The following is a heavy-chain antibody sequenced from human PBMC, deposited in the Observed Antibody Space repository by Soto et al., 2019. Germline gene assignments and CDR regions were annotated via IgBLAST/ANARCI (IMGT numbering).Heavy chain of an antibody. CDR3: ARGPIAAGGIVDY. V-gene: IGHV3-30-3*01. J-gene: IGHJ4*02. CDR2: ISYDGSNK. CDR1: GFTFSSYA. D-gene: IGHD6-13*01. Sequence: PGGSLRLSCAASGFTFSSYAMHWVRQAPGKGLEWVAVISYDGSNKYYADSVKGRFTISRDNSKNTLYLQMNSLRAEDTAVYYCARGPIAAGGIVDYSGQRTLVTVSA.